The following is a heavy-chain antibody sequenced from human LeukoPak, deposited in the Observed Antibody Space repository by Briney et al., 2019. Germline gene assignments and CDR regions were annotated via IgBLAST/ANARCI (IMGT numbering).Heavy chain of an antibody. Sequence: GGSLRLSCAASGFCFSDYSMIWVRQAPGKGLEWVSAVSGGGGSRFYADSVKGRFTISRDNSKNTQFLQMTSLRADDTAVYYCAKSGSYPGGYYYYMDVWGKGTTVTVSS. D-gene: IGHD1-26*01. CDR2: VSGGGGSR. CDR3: AKSGSYPGGYYYYMDV. V-gene: IGHV3-23*01. CDR1: GFCFSDYS. J-gene: IGHJ6*03.